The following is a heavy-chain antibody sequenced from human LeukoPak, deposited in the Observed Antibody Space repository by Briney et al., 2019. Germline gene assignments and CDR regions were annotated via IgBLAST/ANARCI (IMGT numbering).Heavy chain of an antibody. Sequence: ASVKVSCKASGYTFSAYYMHWVRQAPGQGLEWMGWINTDTGNPTYAQGFTGRFVFSLDTSVSTAYLQISSLGAEDTAVYYCARRLRYPNYYFDYWGQGTLVTVSS. D-gene: IGHD3-16*01. CDR3: ARRLRYPNYYFDY. V-gene: IGHV7-4-1*02. CDR1: GYTFSAYY. CDR2: INTDTGNP. J-gene: IGHJ4*02.